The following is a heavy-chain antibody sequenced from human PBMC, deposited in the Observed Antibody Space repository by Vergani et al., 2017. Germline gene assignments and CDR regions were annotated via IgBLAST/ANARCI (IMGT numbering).Heavy chain of an antibody. V-gene: IGHV4-38-2*02. CDR3: ARXHRHYYGSGSYYQDYFDY. D-gene: IGHD3-10*01. J-gene: IGHJ4*02. CDR2: IYHSGST. Sequence: QVQLQESGPGLVKPSETLSLTCTVSGYSISSGYYWGWIRQPPGKGLEWIGSIYHSGSTYYNPSLKSRVTTSVDTSKNQFSLKLSSVTAADPAVYYCARXHRHYYGSGSYYQDYFDYWGQGTLVSVSS. CDR1: GYSISSGYY.